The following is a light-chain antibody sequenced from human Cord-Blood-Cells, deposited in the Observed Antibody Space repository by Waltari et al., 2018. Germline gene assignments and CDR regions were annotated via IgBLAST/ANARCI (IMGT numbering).Light chain of an antibody. CDR3: QQYNNWPSWT. CDR1: QSVSSN. J-gene: IGKJ1*01. V-gene: IGKV3-15*01. Sequence: EIVMTQSPATLSVSPGERATISCRASQSVSSNLAWYQQKPGQAPRLLIYGASTRATGIPARFSGSGYGTEFTLTISSLQSEDFAVYYCQQYNNWPSWTFGQGTKVEIK. CDR2: GAS.